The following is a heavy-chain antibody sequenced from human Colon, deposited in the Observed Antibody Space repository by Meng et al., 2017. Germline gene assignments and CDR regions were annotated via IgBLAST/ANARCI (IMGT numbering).Heavy chain of an antibody. CDR1: GFSLTTSGVS. V-gene: IGHV2-5*02. Sequence: QITLKETGPALVKPTQTVTPTCTLSGFSLTTSGVSVAWIRQPPGEALEWLALIYWDDDKRYSQSLKNRLAITKDTSKNQVVLTMTNMDHMDTGTYYCAHSPQGYFDYWGPGTLVTVSS. J-gene: IGHJ4*02. CDR2: IYWDDDK. CDR3: AHSPQGYFDY.